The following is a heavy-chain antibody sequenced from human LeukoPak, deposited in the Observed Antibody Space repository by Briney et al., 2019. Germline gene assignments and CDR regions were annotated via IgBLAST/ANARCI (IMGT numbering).Heavy chain of an antibody. CDR1: GFSLSDYG. V-gene: IGHV3-23*01. D-gene: IGHD3-22*01. Sequence: GGSLRLSCAASGFSLSDYGMAWVRQPPGKGLELLSVISSRAGGQIAHYAESVKGRFTISRDTSKNILYLQMHSLRAEDTALYYCAKDAIYYDDSSHIYYFDSWGQGTQVAVSS. CDR3: AKDAIYYDDSSHIYYFDS. CDR2: ISSRAGGQIA. J-gene: IGHJ4*02.